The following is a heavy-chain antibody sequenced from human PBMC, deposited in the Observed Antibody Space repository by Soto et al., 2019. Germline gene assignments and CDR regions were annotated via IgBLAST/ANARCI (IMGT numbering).Heavy chain of an antibody. CDR1: GGSISSRNW. V-gene: IGHV4-4*02. CDR2: IYHSGST. J-gene: IGHJ4*02. Sequence: QVQLQESGPGLVKPSGTLSLTCAVSGGSISSRNWWTWVRQPPGKGLEWIGEIYHSGSTNNNPSLKSRVTISVDKPKNQCSLKLSSVTAADTAVYYCARNGGSSDFDYWGQGTLVTVSS. CDR3: ARNGGSSDFDY. D-gene: IGHD2-15*01.